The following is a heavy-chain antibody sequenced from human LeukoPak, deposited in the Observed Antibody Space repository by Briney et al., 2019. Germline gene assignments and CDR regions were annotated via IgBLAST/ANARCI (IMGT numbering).Heavy chain of an antibody. CDR3: AKVIDSYGQGDI. Sequence: GGSLRLSCTASGFTFSSYAMTWVRQAPGKXLEWVSGISISGASTYYADSVKGRFTISRDNSKNTLYLQMNSLRAEDTAVYYCAKVIDSYGQGDIWGQGTMVTVSS. V-gene: IGHV3-23*01. D-gene: IGHD5-18*01. CDR1: GFTFSSYA. CDR2: ISISGAST. J-gene: IGHJ3*02.